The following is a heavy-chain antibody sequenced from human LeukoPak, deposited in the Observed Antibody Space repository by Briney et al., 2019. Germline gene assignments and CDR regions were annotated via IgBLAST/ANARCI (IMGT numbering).Heavy chain of an antibody. V-gene: IGHV4-59*01. CDR1: GGSFSNYY. CDR3: ARVSGATITTYYGVDV. J-gene: IGHJ6*02. Sequence: SETLSLTCIVSGGSFSNYYWSWIRQPPGKGLEWIGNIHYSGSTIYNPSLKSRVTISIDMSKSQFSLRLSSVTAVDTAVYYCARVSGATITTYYGVDVWGQGTTVTVS. D-gene: IGHD5-12*01. CDR2: IHYSGST.